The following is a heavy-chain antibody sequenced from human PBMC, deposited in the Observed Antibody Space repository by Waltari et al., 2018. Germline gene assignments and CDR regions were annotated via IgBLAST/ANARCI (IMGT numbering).Heavy chain of an antibody. CDR2: MNPNSGNT. CDR3: ARGIAAAGHDY. V-gene: IGHV1-8*01. CDR1: GYTFTRSA. Sequence: QVQLVQSGAEVKKPGASVTVSCKASGYTFTRSAIHWLRQATGQGLEWMGWMNPNSGNTGYAQKFQGRVTMTRNTSISTAYMELSSLRSEDTAVYYCARGIAAAGHDYWGQGTLVTVSS. D-gene: IGHD6-13*01. J-gene: IGHJ4*02.